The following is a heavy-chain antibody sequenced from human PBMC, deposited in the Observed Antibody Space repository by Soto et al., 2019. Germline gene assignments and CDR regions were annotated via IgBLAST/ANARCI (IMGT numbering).Heavy chain of an antibody. V-gene: IGHV3-33*01. J-gene: IGHJ4*02. CDR1: GFTFSSYG. Sequence: QVQLVESGGGVVQPGWSLRLSCVASGFTFSSYGMHWVRQAPGKGLEWVAVIWYDGSNKYYADSVKGRFTISRDNSKNTLYLQMNSLRAEDTAVYYCARDRDGSWPFDYWGQGTLVTVSS. CDR2: IWYDGSNK. CDR3: ARDRDGSWPFDY. D-gene: IGHD6-13*01.